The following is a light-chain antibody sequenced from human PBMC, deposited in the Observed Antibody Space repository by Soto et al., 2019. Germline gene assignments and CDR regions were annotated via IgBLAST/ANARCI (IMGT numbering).Light chain of an antibody. V-gene: IGKV3-20*01. CDR2: GTS. CDR3: QQFGRSPRT. Sequence: EIVLTQSPGTLSLSPGEGATRSCRASQSVSNIYLAWYQQKPGQAPRLLMYGTSNRATGIPDRFIGSGSGTDFTLTISNLEPEDFAVYYCQQFGRSPRTFGQGTKVEIK. J-gene: IGKJ1*01. CDR1: QSVSNIY.